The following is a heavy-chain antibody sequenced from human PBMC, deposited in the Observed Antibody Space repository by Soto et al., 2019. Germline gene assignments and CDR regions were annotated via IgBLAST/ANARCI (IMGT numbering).Heavy chain of an antibody. CDR1: GFSLSTSGVC. V-gene: IGHV2-70*11. D-gene: IGHD1-26*01. CDR3: ARTPRGGANVYPYFDF. J-gene: IGHJ4*02. CDR2: IDWDDDK. Sequence: GPTLVNPTQTLTLTCTFSGFSLSTSGVCVSWIRLPPGKALEWLARIDWDDDKYYTTSLKTRLTVSKDTAKNQVVLKMTNMDPVDTATYYCARTPRGGANVYPYFDFWGLGTLVTVSS.